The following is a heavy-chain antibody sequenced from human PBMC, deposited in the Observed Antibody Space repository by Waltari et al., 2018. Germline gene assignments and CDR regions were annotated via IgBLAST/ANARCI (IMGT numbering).Heavy chain of an antibody. J-gene: IGHJ3*02. CDR3: ARLTYYYGSGSYPNAFDI. Sequence: QVQLVQSGAEVKKPGASVKVSCKASGYTFTGYYMHWVQQAPRHGLEWMGWINPNSGGTNYAQKFQGRVTMTRDTSISTAYMELSRLRSDDTAVYYCARLTYYYGSGSYPNAFDIWGQGTMVTVSS. D-gene: IGHD3-10*01. CDR1: GYTFTGYY. V-gene: IGHV1-2*02. CDR2: INPNSGGT.